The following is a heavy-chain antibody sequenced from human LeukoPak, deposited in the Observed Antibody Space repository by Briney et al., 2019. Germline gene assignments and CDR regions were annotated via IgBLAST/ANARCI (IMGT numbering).Heavy chain of an antibody. J-gene: IGHJ3*02. CDR2: FDPEDGET. CDR3: ATVTTIFGVVIMTPGAFDI. D-gene: IGHD3-3*01. Sequence: ASVKVSCKVSGYTLTELSMHWVRQAPGKGLEWMGGFDPEDGETIYAQKFQGRVTMTEDTSTDTAYMELSSLRSEDTAVYHCATVTTIFGVVIMTPGAFDIWGQGTMVTVSS. CDR1: GYTLTELS. V-gene: IGHV1-24*01.